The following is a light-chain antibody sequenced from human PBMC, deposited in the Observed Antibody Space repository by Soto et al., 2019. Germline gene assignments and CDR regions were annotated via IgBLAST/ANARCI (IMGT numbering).Light chain of an antibody. CDR1: RTVHSN. CDR3: QQYNNWPRT. V-gene: IGKV3-15*01. CDR2: GAS. Sequence: EIVMTQSPATLSVSLGERVTLSCRASRTVHSNVAWYQHKPGQAPRLLIYGASFRATGMPARFSGSGFGTEFTLTISSLQSEDFAVYYCQQYNNWPRTFGQGTKVDIK. J-gene: IGKJ1*01.